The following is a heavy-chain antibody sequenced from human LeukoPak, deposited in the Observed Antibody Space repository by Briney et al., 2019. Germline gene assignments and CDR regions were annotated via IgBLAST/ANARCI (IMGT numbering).Heavy chain of an antibody. CDR3: ARDPRVAGTPYYYGMDV. CDR2: INSDGSST. J-gene: IGHJ6*02. V-gene: IGHV3-74*01. Sequence: GGPLRLSCAASGFTFSSYWMHWVRQAPGKGLVWVSRINSDGSSTSYADSVKGRFTISRDNAKNTLYLQMNSLRAEDTAVYYCARDPRVAGTPYYYGMDVWGQGTTVTVSS. CDR1: GFTFSSYW. D-gene: IGHD3-3*01.